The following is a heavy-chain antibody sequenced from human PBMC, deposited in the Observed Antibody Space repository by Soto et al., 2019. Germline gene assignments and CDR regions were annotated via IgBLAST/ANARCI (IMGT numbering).Heavy chain of an antibody. V-gene: IGHV1-46*03. CDR2: INPSGGST. Sequence: ASVKVSCKASGYTFTSYYMHWVRQAPGQGLEWMGIINPSGGSTSYAQKFQGRVTMTRDTSTSTVYMELSSLRSEDTAVYYCARDYYGSGTDDAFDIWGQGTMVTVSS. J-gene: IGHJ3*02. CDR1: GYTFTSYY. D-gene: IGHD3-10*01. CDR3: ARDYYGSGTDDAFDI.